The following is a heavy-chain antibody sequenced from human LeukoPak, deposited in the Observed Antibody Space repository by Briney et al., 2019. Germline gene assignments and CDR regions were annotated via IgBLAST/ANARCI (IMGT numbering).Heavy chain of an antibody. Sequence: SETLSLTCTVSGGSISSYYWSWIRQPPGKGLEWIGYIYYSGSTNYNPSLKSRVTISVDTSKNQFSLKLSSVPAADPAVYYCARRSRATTFYYFDYWGKGTRVTVSS. CDR2: IYYSGST. D-gene: IGHD3-9*01. CDR1: GGSISSYY. V-gene: IGHV4-59*08. CDR3: ARRSRATTFYYFDY. J-gene: IGHJ4*02.